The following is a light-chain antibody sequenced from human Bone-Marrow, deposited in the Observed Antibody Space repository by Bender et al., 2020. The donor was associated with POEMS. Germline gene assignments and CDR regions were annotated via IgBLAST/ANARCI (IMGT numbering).Light chain of an antibody. CDR1: SSNIGDNF. CDR3: GTWDNSLGGLWI. V-gene: IGLV1-51*01. CDR2: DNK. J-gene: IGLJ2*01. Sequence: SVLTQPPSVSAAPGQKITISCSGSSSNIGDNFVSWYQLLLGSAPKLLIYDNKKRPSEISDRFSASKSDTSATLAITGLQTGDEADYYCGTWDNSLGGLWIFGGGTRLTVL.